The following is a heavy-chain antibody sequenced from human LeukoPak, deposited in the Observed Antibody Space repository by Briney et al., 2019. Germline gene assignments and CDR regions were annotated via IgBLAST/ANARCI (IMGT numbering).Heavy chain of an antibody. J-gene: IGHJ4*02. D-gene: IGHD5-12*01. CDR1: GFTFSSYG. CDR3: AREVDIVAFDY. CDR2: ISDSGTTV. V-gene: IGHV3-48*04. Sequence: GGTLRLSCAASGFTFSSYGMSWVRQAPGKGLLWVSYISDSGTTVDYSDSVKGRFTISRDNAKNSLYLQMNSLRAEDTALYYCAREVDIVAFDYWGQGTLVTVSS.